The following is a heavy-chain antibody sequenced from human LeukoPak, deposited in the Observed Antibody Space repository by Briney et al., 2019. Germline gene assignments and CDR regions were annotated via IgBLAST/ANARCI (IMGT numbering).Heavy chain of an antibody. CDR3: ARENGSREGGNNWFDP. D-gene: IGHD1-1*01. CDR1: GGSISSGGYY. V-gene: IGHV4-31*03. J-gene: IGHJ5*02. CDR2: IYYSGST. Sequence: PSETLSLTCTVSGGSISSGGYYWSWIRQHPGKGLEWIGYIYYSGSTYYNPSLKSRVTISVDTSKNQFSLKLSSVTAADMAVYYCARENGSREGGNNWFDPWGQGTLVTVSS.